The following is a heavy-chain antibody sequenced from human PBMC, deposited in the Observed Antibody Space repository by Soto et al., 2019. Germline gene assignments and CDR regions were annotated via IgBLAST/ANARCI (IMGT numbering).Heavy chain of an antibody. CDR1: GFTFSSYA. V-gene: IGHV3-30*14. Sequence: PGGSLRLSCAASGFTFSSYAMHWVRQAPGKGLEWVAVISYDGSNKYYADSVKGRFTVSRDNSKNTLYLQMNSLRDEDTAVYYCARGGQVRGGMDVWGQGTTVTVSS. CDR3: ARGGQVRGGMDV. CDR2: ISYDGSNK. J-gene: IGHJ6*02. D-gene: IGHD2-15*01.